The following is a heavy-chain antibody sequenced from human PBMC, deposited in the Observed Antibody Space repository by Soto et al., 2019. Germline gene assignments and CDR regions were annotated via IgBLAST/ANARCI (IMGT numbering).Heavy chain of an antibody. J-gene: IGHJ4*02. V-gene: IGHV1-18*01. D-gene: IGHD3-3*01. CDR2: ISAYNGNT. CDR3: ARVLRFLEWPQPTYDY. CDR1: GYTFTSYG. Sequence: ASVKVSCKASGYTFTSYGISWVRQAPGQGLEWMGWISAYNGNTNYAQKLQGRVTMTTDTSTSTAYMELRSLRSDDTAVYYCARVLRFLEWPQPTYDYWGQGTLVTVSS.